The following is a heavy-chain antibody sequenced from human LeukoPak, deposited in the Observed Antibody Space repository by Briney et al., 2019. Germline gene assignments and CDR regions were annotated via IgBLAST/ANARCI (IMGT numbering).Heavy chain of an antibody. CDR1: GFIFTNSA. CDR2: ISRDGTYP. CDR3: AKGGVAIAGAFDI. D-gene: IGHD6-13*01. J-gene: IGHJ3*02. V-gene: IGHV3-23*01. Sequence: PGGSLRLSCAASGFIFTNSALSWVRQAPGKGLEWVSGISRDGTYPQYADSVKGRFTISRENSKQELYLQMSSLRVEDTAVYYCAKGGVAIAGAFDIWGQGAVVTVSS.